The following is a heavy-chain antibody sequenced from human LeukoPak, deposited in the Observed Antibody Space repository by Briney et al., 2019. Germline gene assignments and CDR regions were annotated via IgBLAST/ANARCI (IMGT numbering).Heavy chain of an antibody. CDR1: GFTFSNAW. CDR2: ISVSGGAI. Sequence: PGGSLRLSCAASGFTFSNAWLSWVRQAPGKGLEWVSYISVSGGAIYYADSVKGRFTISRDNAKDSLYLQMNGLRAEDTAVYYCARIRGYSGSAYYFDYWGQGTLVTVSS. J-gene: IGHJ4*02. V-gene: IGHV3-11*04. D-gene: IGHD5-12*01. CDR3: ARIRGYSGSAYYFDY.